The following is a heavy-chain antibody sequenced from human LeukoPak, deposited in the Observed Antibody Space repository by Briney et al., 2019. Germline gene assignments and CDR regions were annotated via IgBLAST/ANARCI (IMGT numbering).Heavy chain of an antibody. CDR2: ISWNSGSI. J-gene: IGHJ2*01. CDR3: AKGIGAAANWYFDL. CDR1: GFTFDDYA. D-gene: IGHD6-13*01. V-gene: IGHV3-9*03. Sequence: PGGSLRLSCAASGFTFDDYAMHWVRQAPGKGLEWVSGISWNSGSIGYADSVKGRFTISRDNVKNSLYLQMNSLRAEDMALYYCAKGIGAAANWYFDLWGRGTLVTVSS.